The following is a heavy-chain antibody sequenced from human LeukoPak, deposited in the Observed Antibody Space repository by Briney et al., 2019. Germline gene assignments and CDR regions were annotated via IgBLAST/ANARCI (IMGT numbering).Heavy chain of an antibody. Sequence: PGGSLRLSCAASGFTVSSNYMSWVRQAPGKGLEWVSVIHSGGNTFYADSVKGRFTISRDNSKNTLYLQMNSLRAEDTAVYYCARGDIVAVPTAVGSWDYWGQGTLVTVSS. CDR3: ARGDIVAVPTAVGSWDY. J-gene: IGHJ4*02. CDR2: IHSGGNT. D-gene: IGHD2-2*01. CDR1: GFTVSSNY. V-gene: IGHV3-53*01.